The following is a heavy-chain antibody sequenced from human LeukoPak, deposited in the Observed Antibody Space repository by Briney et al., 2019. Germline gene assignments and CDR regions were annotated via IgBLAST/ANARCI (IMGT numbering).Heavy chain of an antibody. D-gene: IGHD5-18*01. CDR1: GFTFGSYA. Sequence: GGSLRLSCEASGFTFGSYAMYWVRQAPGKGPGWVAGIFGSGGSPHYADSVKGRFTISRDNSQNTVYLHINSLRAEDTAVYYCGKTTVGYSSGQKPAWPVDYWGQGTLVTVSS. J-gene: IGHJ4*02. CDR3: GKTTVGYSSGQKPAWPVDY. V-gene: IGHV3-23*01. CDR2: IFGSGGSP.